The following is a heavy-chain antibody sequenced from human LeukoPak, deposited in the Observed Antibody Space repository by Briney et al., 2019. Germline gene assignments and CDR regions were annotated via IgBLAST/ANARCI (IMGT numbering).Heavy chain of an antibody. CDR2: INHSGST. V-gene: IGHV4-34*09. J-gene: IGHJ4*02. CDR1: GGSFSGYY. CDR3: ARDYSGSLFDY. Sequence: SETLSLTCAVYGGSFSGYYWSWIRQPPGKGLEWIGEINHSGSTNYNPSLKSRVTISVDTSKNQFSLKLSSVTAADTAVYYCARDYSGSLFDYWGQGTLVTVSS. D-gene: IGHD1-26*01.